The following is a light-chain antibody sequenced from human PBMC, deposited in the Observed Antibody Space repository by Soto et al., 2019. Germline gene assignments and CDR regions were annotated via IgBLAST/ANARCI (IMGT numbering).Light chain of an antibody. CDR3: HQHYSTPWT. J-gene: IGKJ1*01. V-gene: IGKV4-1*01. CDR2: WAS. CDR1: QRVLYSSNNKKY. Sequence: DIVMTQSPDSLAVSLGERATMNCKSSQRVLYSSNNKKYLAWYQQKPGQSPKLLIYWASTRESGVPDRFSGIGSGTEFTLTISNLQNEEVAFYYCHQHYSTPWTFGQGTKVKIK.